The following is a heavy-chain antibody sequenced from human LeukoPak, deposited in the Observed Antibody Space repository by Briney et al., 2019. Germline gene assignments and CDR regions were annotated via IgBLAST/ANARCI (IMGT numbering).Heavy chain of an antibody. V-gene: IGHV3-11*04. Sequence: GGSLRLSCAASEFTFSDYYMTWIRQAPGKGLEWVSYISSSGSTIYYAGSVKGRFTISRDNAKNSLYLQMNGLRAEDTAVYYCAKLILISADDWGQGTLVSVSS. CDR3: AKLILISADD. CDR2: ISSSGSTI. D-gene: IGHD3-22*01. J-gene: IGHJ4*02. CDR1: EFTFSDYY.